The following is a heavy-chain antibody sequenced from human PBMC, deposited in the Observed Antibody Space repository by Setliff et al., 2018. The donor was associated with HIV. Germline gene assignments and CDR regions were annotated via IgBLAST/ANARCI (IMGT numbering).Heavy chain of an antibody. J-gene: IGHJ5*02. D-gene: IGHD2-21*01. CDR2: VSPKSGYT. CDR3: ARDKSDIVGEVWLDP. V-gene: IGHV1-8*01. Sequence: ASVKVSCKASGYTFTNYDINWVRQAPGHGLEWVGWVSPKSGYTDYAQKFQSRVTMTRNTSINTVYMELSSLKSEDTAVYYCARDKSDIVGEVWLDPWGQGTLVTVSS. CDR1: GYTFTNYD.